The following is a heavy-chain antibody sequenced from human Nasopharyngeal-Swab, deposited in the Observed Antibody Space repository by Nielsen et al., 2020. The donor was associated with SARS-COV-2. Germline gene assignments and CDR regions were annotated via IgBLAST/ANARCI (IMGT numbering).Heavy chain of an antibody. CDR1: GYTFTSYY. D-gene: IGHD5-18*01. CDR2: INPSGGST. J-gene: IGHJ6*02. CDR3: ARLTAMVNRGDYYYGMDV. V-gene: IGHV1-46*01. Sequence: ASVKVSCKASGYTFTSYYMHWVRQAPGQGLEWMGIINPSGGSTSYAQKFQGRVTMTRDTSTSTVYMELSSLRSEDTAVYYCARLTAMVNRGDYYYGMDVWGRGTTVTVSS.